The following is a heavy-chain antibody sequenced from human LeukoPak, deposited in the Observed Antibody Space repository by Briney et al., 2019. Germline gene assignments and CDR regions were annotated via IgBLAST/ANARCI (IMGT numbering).Heavy chain of an antibody. CDR2: IYYSGST. V-gene: IGHV4-39*01. CDR1: GGSISSSSYY. D-gene: IGHD3-3*02. CDR3: ASIHFSRYFDY. Sequence: PSETLSLTCTVSGGSISSSSYYWGWIRQPPGKGLEWIGSIYYSGSTYYNPSLKSRVTISVDTSKNQFSLKLSSVTAADTAVYYCASIHFSRYFDYWGQGTLVTVSS. J-gene: IGHJ4*02.